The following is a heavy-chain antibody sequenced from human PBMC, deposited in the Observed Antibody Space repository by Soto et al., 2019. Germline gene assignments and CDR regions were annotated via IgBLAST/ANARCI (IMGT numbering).Heavy chain of an antibody. CDR1: GYTFTGYY. D-gene: IGHD3-3*01. V-gene: IGHV1-2*04. Sequence: ASVKVSCKASGYTFTGYYMHWVRQAPGQGLEWMGWINPNSGGTNYAQKFQGWVTMTRDTSISTAYMELSRLRSDDTAVYYCARGPGAVWSGYSRLPYLDYWGQGTLVTVPQ. CDR2: INPNSGGT. CDR3: ARGPGAVWSGYSRLPYLDY. J-gene: IGHJ4*02.